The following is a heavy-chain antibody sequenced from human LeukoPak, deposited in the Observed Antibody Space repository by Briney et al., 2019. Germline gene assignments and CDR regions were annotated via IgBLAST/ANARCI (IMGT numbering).Heavy chain of an antibody. J-gene: IGHJ4*02. CDR2: IYSGGST. Sequence: GGSLRLSCAASGFTVSSNYMSWVRQAPGKGLEWVSVIYSGGSTYYADSVKGRFTISRDISKNTLYLQMNSLRAEDTAVYYCARDLRRAGFIDYWGQGTLVTVSS. CDR1: GFTVSSNY. D-gene: IGHD3-10*01. CDR3: ARDLRRAGFIDY. V-gene: IGHV3-53*01.